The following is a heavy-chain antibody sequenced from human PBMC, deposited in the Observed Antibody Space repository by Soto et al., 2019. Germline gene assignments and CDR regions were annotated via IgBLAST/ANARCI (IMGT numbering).Heavy chain of an antibody. Sequence: SETLSLTCAVSGGSISSGGYSWSWIRQPPGKGLEWIGYIYHSGSTYYNPSLKSRVTISVDRSKNQFSLKLSSVTAADTAVYYCARTLPDYSDSSGYPPAPADFDIWGQGTMVTVSS. CDR2: IYHSGST. D-gene: IGHD3-22*01. V-gene: IGHV4-30-2*01. CDR3: ARTLPDYSDSSGYPPAPADFDI. CDR1: GGSISSGGYS. J-gene: IGHJ3*02.